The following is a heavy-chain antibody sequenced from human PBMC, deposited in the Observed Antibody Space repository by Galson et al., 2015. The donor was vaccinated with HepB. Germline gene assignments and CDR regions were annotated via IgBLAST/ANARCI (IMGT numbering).Heavy chain of an antibody. CDR2: INAYGYVT. CDR1: GFTFSSSA. D-gene: IGHD2-21*02. J-gene: IGHJ4*02. CDR3: AKYSPSRYCGGDCDGPSY. Sequence: SLRLSCAASGFTFSSSAMSWVRQAPGKGLEWVSLINAYGYVTNYADSVKGRFTISRDNSKNTLYLQMNSLRADDTAIYYCAKYSPSRYCGGDCDGPSYWGQGTLVTVSS. V-gene: IGHV3-23*01.